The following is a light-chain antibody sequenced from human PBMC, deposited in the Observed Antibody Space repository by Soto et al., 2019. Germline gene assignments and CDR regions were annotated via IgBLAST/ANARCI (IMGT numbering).Light chain of an antibody. J-gene: IGKJ2*01. CDR1: QSVNSW. CDR3: QQYNSYT. V-gene: IGKV1-5*03. CDR2: KAS. Sequence: DIQMTQSPSTLSASVGDRVTITCRASQSVNSWLAWYQQKPGKVPKLLIYKASSLESGVPSRFSGSGSGTEFTLTISSLQPDDFATHYCQQYNSYTFGQGTKLEI.